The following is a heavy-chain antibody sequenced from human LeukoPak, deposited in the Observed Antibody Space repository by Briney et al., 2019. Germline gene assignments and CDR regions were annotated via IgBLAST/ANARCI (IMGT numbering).Heavy chain of an antibody. CDR1: GGSISSGGYY. V-gene: IGHV4-30-2*01. Sequence: PSQTLSLTCTVSGGSISSGGYYWSWIRQPPGKGLEWIGEINHSGSTNYNPSLKSRVTISVDTSENQFSLKLSSVTAADTAVYYCARAPEGIAVAGTYFDYWGQGTLVTVSS. CDR2: INHSGST. CDR3: ARAPEGIAVAGTYFDY. J-gene: IGHJ4*02. D-gene: IGHD6-19*01.